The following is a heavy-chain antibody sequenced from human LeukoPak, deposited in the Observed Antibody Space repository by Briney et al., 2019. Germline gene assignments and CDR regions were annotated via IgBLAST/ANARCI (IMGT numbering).Heavy chain of an antibody. D-gene: IGHD4-17*01. Sequence: SETLSLTCTVSGGSISSYYWSWIRQPPGKGLEWIGYIYYSGSTNYNPSLRSRVTISLDTSKNQFSLRLTSVTAADTAVYYCARHVSSNGDYALDYWGQGSLVTVSS. J-gene: IGHJ4*02. V-gene: IGHV4-59*01. CDR3: ARHVSSNGDYALDY. CDR1: GGSISSYY. CDR2: IYYSGST.